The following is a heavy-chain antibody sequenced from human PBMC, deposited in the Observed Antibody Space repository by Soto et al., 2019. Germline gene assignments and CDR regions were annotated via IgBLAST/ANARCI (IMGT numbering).Heavy chain of an antibody. CDR1: GFTFNSYA. V-gene: IGHV3-23*01. Sequence: GGSLRLSCAASGFTFNSYAMNWVRHAPGKGLEWDSSLSPGGGGTYHAGCVKGRLTISRDNFKNTLYLQVNSLRAEDTGLYYCAKGSHYDILTAHHAFDYWGPGTLVIVSS. D-gene: IGHD3-9*01. CDR2: LSPGGGGT. CDR3: AKGSHYDILTAHHAFDY. J-gene: IGHJ4*02.